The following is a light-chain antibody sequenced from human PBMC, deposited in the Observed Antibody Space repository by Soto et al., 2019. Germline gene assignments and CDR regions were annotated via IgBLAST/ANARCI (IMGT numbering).Light chain of an antibody. V-gene: IGLV2-14*01. CDR3: SSSTSSNTFV. J-gene: IGLJ1*01. Sequence: SVLSQPTSVSGAPGQSITSSCTCTNSDVNYVSWHQQHPGKAPKLMIYEVINRSSGVSTRFSGSKSGSTASLTISGLQAEDEADYYCSSSTSSNTFVFGTGTKVTVL. CDR1: NSDVNY. CDR2: EVI.